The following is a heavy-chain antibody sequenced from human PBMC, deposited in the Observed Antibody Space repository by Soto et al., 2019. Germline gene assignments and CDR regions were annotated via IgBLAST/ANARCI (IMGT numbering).Heavy chain of an antibody. V-gene: IGHV4-31*03. J-gene: IGHJ4*02. CDR1: GASINSGGYC. CDR2: ISYGGST. Sequence: QVQLQESGPGLVKPSQTLSLTCTASGASINSGGYCWSWIRQHPGKGLDWIGCISYGGSTSYNPSLKSRVTISVDRSKNQFALKLTSVTAADTAGYYCSRGILVWGQGALITVSS. D-gene: IGHD5-18*01. CDR3: SRGILV.